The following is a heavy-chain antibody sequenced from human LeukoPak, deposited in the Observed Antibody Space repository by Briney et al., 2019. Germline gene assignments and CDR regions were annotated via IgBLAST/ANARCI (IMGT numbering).Heavy chain of an antibody. Sequence: ASVKVSCKVSGYTLTELSIHWVRQAPGKGLEWMGGFDPEDGETIYVQKFQGRVTMTEDTSTDTAYMELSSLRSEDTAVYYCATPYYYDSSGYYFNYWGQGTLVTVSS. V-gene: IGHV1-24*01. D-gene: IGHD3-22*01. CDR3: ATPYYYDSSGYYFNY. J-gene: IGHJ4*02. CDR2: FDPEDGET. CDR1: GYTLTELS.